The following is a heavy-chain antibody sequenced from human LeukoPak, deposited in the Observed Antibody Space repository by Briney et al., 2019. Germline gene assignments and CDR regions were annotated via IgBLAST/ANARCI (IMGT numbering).Heavy chain of an antibody. Sequence: ASVKVSCKASGYTFTNYGIGWVRQAPGQGLEWMGWISAYNGNTNSAQNFQGRVTLTRDTSTNTAYMDLRGLRSDDTAVYYCARDPGGGHYYFDYWGQGTLVTVSS. CDR2: ISAYNGNT. D-gene: IGHD3-16*01. CDR3: ARDPGGGHYYFDY. J-gene: IGHJ4*02. CDR1: GYTFTNYG. V-gene: IGHV1-18*01.